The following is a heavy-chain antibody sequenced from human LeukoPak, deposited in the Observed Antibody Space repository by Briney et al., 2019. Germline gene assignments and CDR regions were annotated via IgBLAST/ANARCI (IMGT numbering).Heavy chain of an antibody. V-gene: IGHV1-8*01. CDR1: GYTFTSYD. D-gene: IGHD3-10*01. CDR2: MNPNSGNT. CDR3: ARASPNCYGSGSYYYYFDY. Sequence: ASVKVSCKASGYTFTSYDINWVRQATGQGLEWMGWMNPNSGNTGYAQKFQGRVTMTRNTSISTAYMELSSLRSEDTAVYYCARASPNCYGSGSYYYYFDYWGQGTLVTVSS. J-gene: IGHJ4*02.